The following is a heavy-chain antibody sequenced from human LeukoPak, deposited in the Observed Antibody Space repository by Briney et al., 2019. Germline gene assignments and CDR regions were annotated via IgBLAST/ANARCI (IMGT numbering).Heavy chain of an antibody. V-gene: IGHV1-46*01. J-gene: IGHJ5*02. Sequence: ASVKVSCKASGGTFSSYDISWVRQAPGQGLEWMGIINPSGGSTSYAQKFQGRVTMTRDTSTSTVYMELSSLRSEDTAVYYCARFWGPYCSGGSCPGFDPWGQGTLVTVSS. CDR1: GGTFSSYD. CDR3: ARFWGPYCSGGSCPGFDP. D-gene: IGHD2-15*01. CDR2: INPSGGST.